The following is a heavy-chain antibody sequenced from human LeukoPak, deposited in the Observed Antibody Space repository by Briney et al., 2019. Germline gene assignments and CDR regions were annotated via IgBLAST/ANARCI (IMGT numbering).Heavy chain of an antibody. Sequence: GGSLRLSCAASGCTFSSYWMSWVRQAPGKGLEWVANIKQDGSEKYYVDSVKGRFTISRDNAKNSLYLQMNSLRAEDTAVYYCARWLLRGFDYWGQGTLVTVSS. V-gene: IGHV3-7*01. CDR3: ARWLLRGFDY. CDR1: GCTFSSYW. J-gene: IGHJ4*02. CDR2: IKQDGSEK. D-gene: IGHD2-21*01.